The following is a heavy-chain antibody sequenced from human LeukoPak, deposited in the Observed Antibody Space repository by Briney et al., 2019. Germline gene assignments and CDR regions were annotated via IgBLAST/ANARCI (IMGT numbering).Heavy chain of an antibody. V-gene: IGHV1-2*02. J-gene: IGHJ3*01. CDR3: AREWVDFDS. CDR2: LVAKNGGT. CDR1: ESIFTNLL. Sequence: ASVKVSCKASESIFTNLLIHWVRQAPGQGLEWMGWLVAKNGGTHYAQNFQGRVTMTRDTSIRTAYMELSGLRSDDTAVYYCAREWVDFDSWGQGTMVTVSS.